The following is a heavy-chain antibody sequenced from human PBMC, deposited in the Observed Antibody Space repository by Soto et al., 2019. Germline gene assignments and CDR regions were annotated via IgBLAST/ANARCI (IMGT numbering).Heavy chain of an antibody. D-gene: IGHD1-7*01. V-gene: IGHV4-34*12. CDR1: GGSFSDAF. Sequence: QVHLQQWGAGLLKPSGTLSLTCAVSGGSFSDAFWSWVRQSPGRGLEWIGEVFHTGNTNYNPSLQSRVTLSVDTAKNQFSLRLTSVTAADSAVYYCARAPRELLAEGPLFLYYYYGLDVWGQGTTVTVSS. J-gene: IGHJ6*02. CDR3: ARAPRELLAEGPLFLYYYYGLDV. CDR2: VFHTGNT.